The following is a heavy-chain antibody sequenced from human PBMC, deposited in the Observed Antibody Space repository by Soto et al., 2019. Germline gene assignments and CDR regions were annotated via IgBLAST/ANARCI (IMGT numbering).Heavy chain of an antibody. CDR3: ARDLLGGQVMITFGGVIVIPHAFDI. CDR2: ISSSGSTI. D-gene: IGHD3-16*02. V-gene: IGHV3-11*01. J-gene: IGHJ3*02. Sequence: GGSLRLSCAASGFTFSDYYMSWIRQAPGKGLEWVSYISSSGSTIYYADSVKGRFTISRDNAKNSLYLQMNSLRAEDTAVYYCARDLLGGQVMITFGGVIVIPHAFDIWGQGTMVTVSS. CDR1: GFTFSDYY.